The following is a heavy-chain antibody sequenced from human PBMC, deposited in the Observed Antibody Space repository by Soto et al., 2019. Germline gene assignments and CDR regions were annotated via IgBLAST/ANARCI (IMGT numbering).Heavy chain of an antibody. CDR3: ASGGTGNFDP. CDR2: VYHSGST. V-gene: IGHV4-59*12. D-gene: IGHD3-10*01. CDR1: GGSISSYY. Sequence: PSETLSLTCTLSGGSISSYYWSWIRQPPGRGLEWIGCVYHSGSTNYNPSLKSRVTMSVDKSKNQFSLNLNSVTAADTAVYFCASGGTGNFDPWGQGTLVTVSS. J-gene: IGHJ5*02.